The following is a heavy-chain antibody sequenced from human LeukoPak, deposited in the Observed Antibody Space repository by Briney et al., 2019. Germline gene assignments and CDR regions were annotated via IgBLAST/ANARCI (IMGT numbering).Heavy chain of an antibody. D-gene: IGHD2-2*01. CDR3: ARDGDGYYATTDFDY. V-gene: IGHV4-4*07. Sequence: SETLSLTCTVSGGSISSYYGSWIRQPAGKGLEWIGRIYTSGSTNYNPSLKSRVTMSVDTSKNQFSLKLSSVTAADTAVYYCARDGDGYYATTDFDYWGQGTLVTVSS. CDR1: GGSISSYY. J-gene: IGHJ4*02. CDR2: IYTSGST.